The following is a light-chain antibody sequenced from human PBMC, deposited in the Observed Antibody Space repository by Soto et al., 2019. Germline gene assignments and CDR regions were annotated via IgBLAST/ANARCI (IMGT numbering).Light chain of an antibody. CDR2: SNN. CDR1: SSNIGSNT. J-gene: IGLJ3*02. CDR3: AAWDDSLNGFWV. V-gene: IGLV1-44*01. Sequence: QPVLTQPPSASRTPGQRVTISCSGSSSNIGSNTVNWYQQLPGTAPKLLIYSNNQRPSGVPDRFSGSKSGTSASLAISGLQSEDEADYYCAAWDDSLNGFWVFGGGTKVTVL.